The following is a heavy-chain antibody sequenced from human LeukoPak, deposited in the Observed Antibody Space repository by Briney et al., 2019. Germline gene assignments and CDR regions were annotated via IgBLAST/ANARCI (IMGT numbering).Heavy chain of an antibody. V-gene: IGHV4-39*07. J-gene: IGHJ4*02. CDR2: IHYSGST. Sequence: SETLSLTCTVSGGAISSSSSFYWGWIRQSPGKGLEWIANIHYSGSTYYSPSLTGRVTISLDTSKNQFSLKLTSVTAADSALYYCARAGLWFGESYFFDSWGQGTLVTVSS. D-gene: IGHD3-10*01. CDR1: GGAISSSSSFY. CDR3: ARAGLWFGESYFFDS.